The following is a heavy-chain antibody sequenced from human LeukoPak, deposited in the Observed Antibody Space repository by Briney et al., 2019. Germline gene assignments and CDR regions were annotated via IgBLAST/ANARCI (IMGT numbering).Heavy chain of an antibody. V-gene: IGHV3-21*01. J-gene: IGHJ6*04. CDR3: ARVSQAGWDV. CDR1: AFTLSSYT. D-gene: IGHD6-19*01. Sequence: GGSLRLSCAASAFTLSSYTMNWVRQAPGKGLEWVSSISSSGRYIYYADLVKGRFTISRDNVKNSLYLQMNSLRAEDTAVYYCARVSQAGWDVWGKGTTVTVSS. CDR2: ISSSGRYI.